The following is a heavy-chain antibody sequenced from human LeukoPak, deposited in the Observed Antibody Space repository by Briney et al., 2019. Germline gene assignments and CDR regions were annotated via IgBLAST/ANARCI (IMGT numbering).Heavy chain of an antibody. D-gene: IGHD6-19*01. J-gene: IGHJ4*02. Sequence: ASVKVSCKASGYTFTSYYMHWVRQAPGQGLEWMGIINPSGGSTSYAQKFQGRVTMTRDTSTSTVYMELRSLRSDDTAVYYCARGLTRYSSGWYSLVYWGQGTLVTVSS. CDR2: INPSGGST. V-gene: IGHV1-46*01. CDR3: ARGLTRYSSGWYSLVY. CDR1: GYTFTSYY.